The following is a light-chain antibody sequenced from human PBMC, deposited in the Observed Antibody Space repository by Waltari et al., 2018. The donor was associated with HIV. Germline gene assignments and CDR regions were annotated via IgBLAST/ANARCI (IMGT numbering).Light chain of an antibody. CDR3: NSRDSSGNHLGV. Sequence: SSELTQDPAVSVALGRTVRITCQGDSLRSYYASWYQQKPGQAPVLVIYGKTNRPSGIPDRFSGSSSGNTASLTITGAQAEDEADYYCNSRDSSGNHLGVFGGGTKLTVL. CDR1: SLRSYY. CDR2: GKT. J-gene: IGLJ3*02. V-gene: IGLV3-19*01.